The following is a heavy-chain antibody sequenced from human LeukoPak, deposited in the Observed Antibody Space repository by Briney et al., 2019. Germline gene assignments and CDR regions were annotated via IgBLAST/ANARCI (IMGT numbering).Heavy chain of an antibody. Sequence: SETLSLTCTVSGGSISSYYWGWVRQPPGKGLEWVGQIYYRGTPNYNPSLRGRVTISIDTSKNQFSLKLNSVTAADTAIYYCARHTGGYSSLDYWGQGTLVTVSS. V-gene: IGHV4-59*01. CDR1: GGSISSYY. CDR2: IYYRGTP. CDR3: ARHTGGYSSLDY. D-gene: IGHD2-21*01. J-gene: IGHJ4*02.